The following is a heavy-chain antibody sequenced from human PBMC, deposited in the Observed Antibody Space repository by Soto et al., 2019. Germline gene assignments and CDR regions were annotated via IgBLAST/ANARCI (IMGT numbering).Heavy chain of an antibody. CDR2: FHHSGSTYDDGST. CDR1: GYSITSGHY. D-gene: IGHD2-2*01. J-gene: IGHJ5*02. Sequence: SETLSLTCTVSGYSITSGHYWGWIRQSPGKGLEWIGSFHHSGSTYDDGSTFYNPSLKSRLTISVDTTKNQFSLQLKSMTAADTAVYYCAKLSCTSSTCYFPGWFDPWGQGTLVTVSS. CDR3: AKLSCTSSTCYFPGWFDP. V-gene: IGHV4-38-2*02.